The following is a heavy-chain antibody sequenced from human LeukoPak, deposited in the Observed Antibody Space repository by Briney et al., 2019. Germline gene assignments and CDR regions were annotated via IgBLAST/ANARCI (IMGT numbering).Heavy chain of an antibody. J-gene: IGHJ4*02. CDR2: IYYSGST. CDR3: ARYSSSGFDY. Sequence: SETLSLTCTVSCGSISSGDYYWSWIRQPPGKGLEWIGYIYYSGSTYYNPSLKSRVTISVDTSKNQFSLKLSSVTAADTAVYYCARYSSSGFDYWGQGTLVTVSS. CDR1: CGSISSGDYY. D-gene: IGHD6-6*01. V-gene: IGHV4-30-4*08.